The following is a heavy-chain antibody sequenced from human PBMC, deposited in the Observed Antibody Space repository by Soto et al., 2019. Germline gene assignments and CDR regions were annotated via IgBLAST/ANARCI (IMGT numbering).Heavy chain of an antibody. Sequence: GPTLVNPTQTLTLTCTFSGFSLITAGAGVGWIRQPPGKALEWLALIYWNDDTRYSPSLKSRLTITKDTSKNQVVLRMTNMDPVDTATYYCAHRGYGNYPRDNWFDPWGQGILVTVSS. CDR3: AHRGYGNYPRDNWFDP. D-gene: IGHD4-17*01. CDR1: GFSLITAGAG. V-gene: IGHV2-5*01. J-gene: IGHJ5*01. CDR2: IYWNDDT.